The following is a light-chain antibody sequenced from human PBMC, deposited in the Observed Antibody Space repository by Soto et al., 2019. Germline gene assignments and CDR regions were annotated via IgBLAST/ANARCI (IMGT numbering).Light chain of an antibody. CDR1: QSVSSSY. J-gene: IGKJ5*01. Sequence: IALTQSPGTLPLSPAERAILSCRASQSVSSSYLAWYQQKPGQAPRLLIYGASTRATGIPDRFSGSGCGTDFSLPISSLEPDDFAVYYCQQRSNWPRITFGQGTRLEIK. CDR2: GAS. CDR3: QQRSNWPRIT. V-gene: IGKV3D-20*02.